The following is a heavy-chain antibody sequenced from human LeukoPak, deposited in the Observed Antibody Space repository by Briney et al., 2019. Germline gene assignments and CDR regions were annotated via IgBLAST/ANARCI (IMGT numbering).Heavy chain of an antibody. CDR2: TNPSGGST. J-gene: IGHJ4*02. D-gene: IGHD2-2*01. CDR1: GYTFTSYY. V-gene: IGHV1-46*01. Sequence: ASVKVSCKASGYTFTSYYMHWVRQAPGQGLEWMGITNPSGGSTSYAQKFQGRVTITRDTSTSTVYMELCSLRSEETAVYYCAREGGLYCSSAGCYYYGGQGTLVTVSA. CDR3: AREGGLYCSSAGCYYY.